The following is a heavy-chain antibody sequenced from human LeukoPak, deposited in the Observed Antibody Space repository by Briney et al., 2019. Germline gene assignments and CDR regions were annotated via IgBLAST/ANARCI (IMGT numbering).Heavy chain of an antibody. J-gene: IGHJ5*01. Sequence: ASVKVSCKTSGFTFTGYYVHWVRQAPGQGLEWMGWISPNSGDTNYAQKFQGRVTMTRDTSISTAYMELHRLRSDDTAVYYCARLVTILAWFDSWGQGTLVTVSS. V-gene: IGHV1-2*02. D-gene: IGHD3-3*01. CDR1: GFTFTGYY. CDR3: ARLVTILAWFDS. CDR2: ISPNSGDT.